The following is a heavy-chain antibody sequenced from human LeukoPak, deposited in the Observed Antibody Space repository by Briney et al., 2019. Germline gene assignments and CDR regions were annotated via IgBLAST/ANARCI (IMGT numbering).Heavy chain of an antibody. V-gene: IGHV3-23*01. Sequence: GGSLRLSCAASGFIFSNYAMSWVRQAPGEGLEWVSAIGGRDGGTYYADSVKGRFTVSRDDPKNTLYLQMNTLRVEDTAVYYCAKWGDYDILTGYYDSDYWGHRTLVTVSS. CDR3: AKWGDYDILTGYYDSDY. J-gene: IGHJ4*01. CDR2: IGGRDGGT. D-gene: IGHD3-9*01. CDR1: GFIFSNYA.